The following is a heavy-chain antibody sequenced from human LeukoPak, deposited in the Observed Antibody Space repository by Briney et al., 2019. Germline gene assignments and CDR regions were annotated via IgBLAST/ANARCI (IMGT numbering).Heavy chain of an antibody. CDR3: ARGVPELEPYYYYGMDV. D-gene: IGHD1-1*01. Sequence: SETLSLTCTVSGGSISSGGYYWSWIRQHPGKGLEWIGYIYYSGSTYYNPSLKSRVTISVDTSKNQFSLKLSSVTAADTAVYYCARGVPELEPYYYYGMDVWGQGTTVTVSS. CDR2: IYYSGST. V-gene: IGHV4-31*03. CDR1: GGSISSGGYY. J-gene: IGHJ6*02.